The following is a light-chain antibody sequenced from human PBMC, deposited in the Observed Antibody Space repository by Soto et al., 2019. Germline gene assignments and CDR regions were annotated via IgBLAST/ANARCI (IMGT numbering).Light chain of an antibody. CDR1: QTNSSW. J-gene: IGKJ4*01. CDR3: QQRYSTPLT. Sequence: IQMTQSASTVSISVGDRFTITCRGSQTNSSWLAWYQQKPGKGPKLLIYAASSLQSGVPSRFSGSGSGTDFTLTISSLQPEDFATYYCQQRYSTPLTFRGGNKVDI. CDR2: AAS. V-gene: IGKV1-39*01.